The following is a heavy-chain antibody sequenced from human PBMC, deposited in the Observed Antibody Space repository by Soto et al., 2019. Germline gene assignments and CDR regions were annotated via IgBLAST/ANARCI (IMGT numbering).Heavy chain of an antibody. J-gene: IGHJ4*02. CDR2: IYHSGST. V-gene: IGHV4-30-2*01. CDR3: ARGTSEGTAMGDFDY. Sequence: SETLSLTCAVSGGSISSGGYSWSWIRQPPGKGLEWIGYIYHSGSTYYNPSLKSRVTISVDRSKNQFSLKLSSVTAADTAVYYCARGTSEGTAMGDFDYWGQGTLVTVSS. D-gene: IGHD5-18*01. CDR1: GGSISSGGYS.